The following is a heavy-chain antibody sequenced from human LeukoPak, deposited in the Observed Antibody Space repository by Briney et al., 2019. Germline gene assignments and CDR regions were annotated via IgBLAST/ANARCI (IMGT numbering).Heavy chain of an antibody. CDR1: GFTFSGYW. CDR3: ARGDNAFDS. Sequence: PGGSLRLSCSASGFTFSGYWMHWVRQAPGKGLVWVSRINGDGSITNYGDSVKGRFTISRDNAENTLYLQMNGLRDEDTAMYYCARGDNAFDSWGQGTLVTVSS. J-gene: IGHJ4*02. V-gene: IGHV3-74*01. CDR2: INGDGSIT. D-gene: IGHD1-1*01.